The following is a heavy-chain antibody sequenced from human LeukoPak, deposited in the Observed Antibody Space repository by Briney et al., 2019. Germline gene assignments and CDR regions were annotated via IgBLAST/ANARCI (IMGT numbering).Heavy chain of an antibody. CDR1: RYTFTDYY. CDR3: ATDPRTTVFGTFRYYYMDV. CDR2: INPDSGYT. J-gene: IGHJ6*03. V-gene: IGHV1-2*02. Sequence: ASVKVSCKTSRYTFTDYYIHWVRQAPGQGLEWMGWINPDSGYTNYAQKFQGRVTMTRDTSINTAYMELSRLTSDDTAVYYCATDPRTTVFGTFRYYYMDVWGEGTTDAVSS. D-gene: IGHD3-3*01.